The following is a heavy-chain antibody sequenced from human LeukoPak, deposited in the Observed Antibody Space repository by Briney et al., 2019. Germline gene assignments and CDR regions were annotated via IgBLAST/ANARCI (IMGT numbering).Heavy chain of an antibody. CDR2: ISSSSSYI. Sequence: GGSLRLSCAASGFTFSSYSMNWVRQAPGKGLEWVSSISSSSSYIYYADSVKGRFTISRDNAKNSLYLQMNSLRAEDTAVYYCARAGSYSSSPGDYWGQGTLVTVSS. D-gene: IGHD6-13*01. CDR3: ARAGSYSSSPGDY. CDR1: GFTFSSYS. J-gene: IGHJ4*02. V-gene: IGHV3-21*01.